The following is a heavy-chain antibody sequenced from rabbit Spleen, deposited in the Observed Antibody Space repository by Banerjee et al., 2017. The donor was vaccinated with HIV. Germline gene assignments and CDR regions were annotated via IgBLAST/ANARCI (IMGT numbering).Heavy chain of an antibody. J-gene: IGHJ4*01. D-gene: IGHD6-1*01. CDR1: GLSFSSSYW. CDR3: ARNNVGAPGYGHAIAL. Sequence: EESGGDLVKPEGSLTLTCTASGLSFSSSYWICWVRQAPGKGLEWIACLYTGSGNIYYASWAKGRFTISKTSSTTVTLQMTSLTAADTATYFCARNNVGAPGYGHAIALWGPGTLVTVS. V-gene: IGHV1S45*01. CDR2: LYTGSGNI.